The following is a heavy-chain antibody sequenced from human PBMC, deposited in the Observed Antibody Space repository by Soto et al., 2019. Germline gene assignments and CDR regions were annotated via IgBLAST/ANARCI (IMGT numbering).Heavy chain of an antibody. CDR1: GGSISNYY. Sequence: SETLSLTCTVSGGSISNYYWTWIRQPPGKGLEWIGYIYYSGSTNYNPSLKSRVTISVDTSKNQFSLKLSSVTAADTAVYYCARAGAATLSDYWGQGTLVTVSS. CDR2: IYYSGST. J-gene: IGHJ4*02. CDR3: ARAGAATLSDY. V-gene: IGHV4-59*01. D-gene: IGHD2-15*01.